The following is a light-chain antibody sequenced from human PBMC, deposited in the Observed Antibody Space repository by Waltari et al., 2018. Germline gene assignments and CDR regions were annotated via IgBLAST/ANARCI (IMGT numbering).Light chain of an antibody. Sequence: QSALTQPPSASGSPGQSVTISCTGTSSDVGDYNYVAWYQQPPGKAPKRMLFEGSKRPAGVPDRFSGSKSGNTASLTVSGLQAEDEADYYCSSYAGSNDVVFGGGTRLTVL. CDR1: SSDVGDYNY. V-gene: IGLV2-8*01. CDR3: SSYAGSNDVV. CDR2: EGS. J-gene: IGLJ2*01.